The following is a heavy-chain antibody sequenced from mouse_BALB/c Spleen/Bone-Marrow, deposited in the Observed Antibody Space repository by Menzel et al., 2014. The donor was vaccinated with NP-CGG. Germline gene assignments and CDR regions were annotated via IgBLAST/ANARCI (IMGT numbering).Heavy chain of an antibody. CDR3: ARDKGRVFFDY. V-gene: IGHV7-3*02. CDR2: IRNKANGYTT. J-gene: IGHJ2*01. CDR1: GFTFTDYY. Sequence: EVKLMESGGGLVQPGGSLRLSCATSGFTFTDYYMNWVRQPPGKALEWLGFIRNKANGYTTEYSASVKSRFTISRDNSQNILYLQVNTLRADDSATYYCARDKGRVFFDYWGQGTTLTVSS.